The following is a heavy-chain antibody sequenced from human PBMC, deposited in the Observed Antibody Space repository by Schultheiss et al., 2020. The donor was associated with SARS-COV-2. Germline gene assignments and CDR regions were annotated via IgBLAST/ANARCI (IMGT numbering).Heavy chain of an antibody. V-gene: IGHV3-48*03. Sequence: GGSLRLSCAASGFTLSSYEMNWVRQAPGKGLEWVSDISSSGSTIYYADSVKGRFTISRDNSKNSLYLQMNSLRAEDTAVYYCARGGGGYFDYLYGMDVWGQGTTVTVSS. J-gene: IGHJ6*02. D-gene: IGHD3-9*01. CDR1: GFTLSSYE. CDR3: ARGGGGYFDYLYGMDV. CDR2: ISSSGSTI.